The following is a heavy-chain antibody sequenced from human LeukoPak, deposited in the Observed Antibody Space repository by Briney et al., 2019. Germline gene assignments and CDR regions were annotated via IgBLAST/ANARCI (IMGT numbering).Heavy chain of an antibody. CDR1: GITFSSYW. Sequence: GGSLRLSCAVSGITFSSYWMHWVRQDPGRGLLWVSRINTQGTYTNYADSVKGRFTTSRDNAKNTLYLQMSSLRADDTAVYYCVIDLGDYNDFWGQGTLVSVSS. CDR3: VIDLGDYNDF. V-gene: IGHV3-74*01. J-gene: IGHJ4*02. CDR2: INTQGTYT. D-gene: IGHD2-15*01.